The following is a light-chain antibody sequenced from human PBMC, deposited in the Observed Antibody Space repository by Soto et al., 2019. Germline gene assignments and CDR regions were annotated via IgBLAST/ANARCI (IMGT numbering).Light chain of an antibody. CDR1: SSNIGSNY. J-gene: IGLJ2*01. CDR2: ENN. V-gene: IGLV1-51*02. CDR3: AAWDSSLNAGV. Sequence: QSVLTQPPSVSAAPGQKVTISCSGGSSNIGSNYVSWFQQFPGTAPKLLIYENNLRPSGIPDRFSGSKSGTSXTLGITGLQXEDEADYYCAAWDSSLNAGVFGGGXXXTVL.